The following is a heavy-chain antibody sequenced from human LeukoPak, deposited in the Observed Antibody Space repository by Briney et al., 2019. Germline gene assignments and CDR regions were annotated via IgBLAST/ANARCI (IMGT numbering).Heavy chain of an antibody. J-gene: IGHJ4*02. Sequence: GGSLRLSCAASGFTFSSYWMHWVRQAPGKGLVWVSHINNDGSSTSYADSVKGRFTISRDNAKNTLYLQMNSLRAEDTAVYYCARWGVWGSYRPIDYWGQGSLVTVSS. V-gene: IGHV3-74*01. CDR3: ARWGVWGSYRPIDY. CDR1: GFTFSSYW. D-gene: IGHD3-16*02. CDR2: INNDGSST.